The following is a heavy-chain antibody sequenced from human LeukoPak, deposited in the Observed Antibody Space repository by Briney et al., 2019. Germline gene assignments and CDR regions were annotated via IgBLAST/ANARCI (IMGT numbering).Heavy chain of an antibody. Sequence: SQTLSLTCTVSGGSISSGGYHWSWIRQHPGKGLEWIGYIYYSGSTYYNPSLKSRVTISVDTSKNQFSLKLSSVTAADTAVYYCAREYSSSSGRESYYYYMDVWGKGTTVTVSS. CDR2: IYYSGST. CDR3: AREYSSSSGRESYYYYMDV. J-gene: IGHJ6*03. CDR1: GGSISSGGYH. V-gene: IGHV4-31*03. D-gene: IGHD6-6*01.